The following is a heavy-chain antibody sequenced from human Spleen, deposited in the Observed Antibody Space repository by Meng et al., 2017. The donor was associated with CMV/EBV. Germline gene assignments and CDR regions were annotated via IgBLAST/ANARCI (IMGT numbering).Heavy chain of an antibody. D-gene: IGHD2-2*02. Sequence: GESLKISCATSGFTFTSYGIHWVRQTPGKGLEWVAFIRYGGRVQYDADSVKGRFTISRDNSKNTLYLQMNSLRPEDTAVYYCAKEGPRYCSGSSCYRGYGMDVWGQGTTVTVSS. CDR1: GFTFTSYG. J-gene: IGHJ6*02. CDR3: AKEGPRYCSGSSCYRGYGMDV. CDR2: IRYGGRVQ. V-gene: IGHV3-30*02.